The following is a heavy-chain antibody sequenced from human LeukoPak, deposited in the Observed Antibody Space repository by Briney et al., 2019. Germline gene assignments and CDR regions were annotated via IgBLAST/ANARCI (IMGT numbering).Heavy chain of an antibody. V-gene: IGHV3-48*01. J-gene: IGHJ3*02. D-gene: IGHD5-12*01. Sequence: GGSLRLSCAASGFTFSSYSVNWVRQAPGKGLEWVSYISSSSSTIYYADSVKGRFTISRDNAKNSLYLQMNSLRAEDTAVYYCARDTPYSGYDKDAFDIWGQGTMVTVSS. CDR3: ARDTPYSGYDKDAFDI. CDR2: ISSSSSTI. CDR1: GFTFSSYS.